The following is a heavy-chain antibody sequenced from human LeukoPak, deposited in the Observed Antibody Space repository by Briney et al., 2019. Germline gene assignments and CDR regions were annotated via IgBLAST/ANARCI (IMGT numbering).Heavy chain of an antibody. D-gene: IGHD4-17*01. J-gene: IGHJ5*02. CDR3: ARELILVAHYGDYRRGYWFDP. V-gene: IGHV1-69*05. CDR2: IIPIFGTA. CDR1: GGTFSSYA. Sequence: SVKVSCKASGGTFSSYAISWVRQAPGQGLEWMGRIIPIFGTANYAQKFQGRVTITTDESTSTAHMELSSLRSEDTAVYYCARELILVAHYGDYRRGYWFDPWGQGSLVTVSS.